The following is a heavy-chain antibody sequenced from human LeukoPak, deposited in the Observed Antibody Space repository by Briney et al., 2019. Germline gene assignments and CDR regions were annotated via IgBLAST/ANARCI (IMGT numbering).Heavy chain of an antibody. CDR1: GGTFSSYA. Sequence: SVKVSCKASGGTFSSYAISWVRQAPGQGLKWMGGIIPIFGTANYAQKFQGRVTITADKSTSTAYMELSSLRSEDTAVYYCASPLYGDYGYYYYYMDVWGKGTTVTVSS. V-gene: IGHV1-69*06. J-gene: IGHJ6*03. CDR2: IIPIFGTA. D-gene: IGHD4-17*01. CDR3: ASPLYGDYGYYYYYMDV.